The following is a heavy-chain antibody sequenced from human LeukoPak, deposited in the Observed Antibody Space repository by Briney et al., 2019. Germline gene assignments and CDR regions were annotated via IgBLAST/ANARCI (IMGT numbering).Heavy chain of an antibody. V-gene: IGHV3-23*01. CDR2: ISGSGGST. CDR3: AADFSNYDFWSGYLDY. D-gene: IGHD3-3*01. Sequence: VGSLRLSCAASGFTFSSYAMSWVRQAPGKGLEWVSAISGSGGSTYYADSVKGRFTISRDNSKNTLYLQMNSLRAEDTAVYYCAADFSNYDFWSGYLDYWGQGTLVTVSS. J-gene: IGHJ4*02. CDR1: GFTFSSYA.